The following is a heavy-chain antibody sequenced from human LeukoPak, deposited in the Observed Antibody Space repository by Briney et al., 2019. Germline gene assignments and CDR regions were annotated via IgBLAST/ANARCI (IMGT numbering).Heavy chain of an antibody. CDR3: VRVRSYTAVAGN. CDR1: GGSFSGYY. J-gene: IGHJ4*02. D-gene: IGHD6-19*01. Sequence: SETLSLTCAVYGGSFSGYYWSWIRQPPGKGLEWIGEINHSGSTNYNPSLKSRVTISVDTSKNQFSLKLSSVTAADTAVYYCVRVRSYTAVAGNWGQGTLVTVSS. CDR2: INHSGST. V-gene: IGHV4-34*01.